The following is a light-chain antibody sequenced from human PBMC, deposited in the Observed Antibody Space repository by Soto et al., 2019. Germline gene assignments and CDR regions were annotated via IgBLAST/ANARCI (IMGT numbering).Light chain of an antibody. Sequence: DIVMTQSPLSLPVTPGDPASISCRSSQSLLHTDGYNYLDWFLQKPGQSPQLLIYVASNRASGVPDRFSGSGSGTDFTLKISRVEAEDVGVYYCMQSLQTPRTFGQGTKVEI. CDR3: MQSLQTPRT. J-gene: IGKJ1*01. V-gene: IGKV2-28*01. CDR1: QSLLHTDGYNY. CDR2: VAS.